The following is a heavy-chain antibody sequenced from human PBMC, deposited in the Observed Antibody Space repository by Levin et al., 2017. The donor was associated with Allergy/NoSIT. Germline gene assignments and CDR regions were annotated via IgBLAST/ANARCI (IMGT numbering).Heavy chain of an antibody. Sequence: PGGSLRLSCAASGFTFSNAWMSWVRQAPGKGLEWVGRIKSKTDGGTTDYAAPVKGRFTISRDDSKNTLYLQMNSLKTEDTAVYYCTTGGWGYGDPRGPDYWGQGTLVTVSS. CDR3: TTGGWGYGDPRGPDY. D-gene: IGHD4-17*01. CDR2: IKSKTDGGTT. J-gene: IGHJ4*02. V-gene: IGHV3-15*01. CDR1: GFTFSNAW.